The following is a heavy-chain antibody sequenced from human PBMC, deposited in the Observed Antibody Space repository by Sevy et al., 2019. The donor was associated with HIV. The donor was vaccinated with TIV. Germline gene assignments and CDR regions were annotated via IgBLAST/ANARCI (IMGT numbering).Heavy chain of an antibody. D-gene: IGHD3-22*01. CDR2: IYSGDST. J-gene: IGHJ3*02. V-gene: IGHV3-53*01. CDR1: GFSVSNSY. CDR3: GRLSVYYYDSSGYYTNGHGFDI. Sequence: GGSLRLSCAASGFSVSNSYMSWVRQAPGKGLQWVSVIYSGDSTYYTDSVKGRFTISRDNSKNTLYLQMNSLRAEDTAVDYCGRLSVYYYDSSGYYTNGHGFDIWGQGTMVTVSS.